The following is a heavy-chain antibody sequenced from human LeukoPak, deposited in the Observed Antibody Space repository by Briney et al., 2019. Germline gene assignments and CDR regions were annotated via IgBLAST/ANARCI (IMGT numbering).Heavy chain of an antibody. CDR1: GFTFSSYW. CDR2: INSDGSST. V-gene: IGHV3-74*01. CDR3: ARGSGGNPRTYYYYGMDV. Sequence: GGSLRLSCAASGFTFSSYWMHWVRQAPGKGLVWVSRINSDGSSTSYADSVKGRFTISRDNAKNTLYLQMNSLRAEDTAVYYCARGSGGNPRTYYYYGMDVWGQGTTVTVSS. D-gene: IGHD1-14*01. J-gene: IGHJ6*02.